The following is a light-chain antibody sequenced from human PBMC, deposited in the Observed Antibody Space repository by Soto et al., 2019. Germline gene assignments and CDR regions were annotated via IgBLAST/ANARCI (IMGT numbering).Light chain of an antibody. CDR2: GNI. Sequence: QSVLTQPPSVSGAPGQRVTISCTGSSSNIGAGYDVHWYQQRPGTAPKLLIFGNISRPSGVPDRFSGSKSGTSASLAITGLQAEDEADYYCCSYAGSYTHVFGTGTKVTVL. J-gene: IGLJ1*01. CDR1: SSNIGAGYD. V-gene: IGLV1-40*01. CDR3: CSYAGSYTHV.